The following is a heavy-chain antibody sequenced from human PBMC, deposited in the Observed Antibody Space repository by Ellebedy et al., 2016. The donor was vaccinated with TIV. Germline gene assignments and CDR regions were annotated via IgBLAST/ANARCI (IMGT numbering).Heavy chain of an antibody. V-gene: IGHV3-21*01. D-gene: IGHD3-10*01. CDR1: GFTFSSYS. CDR3: ARGNLWFGELNFDY. Sequence: GESLKISCAASGFTFSSYSINWVRQAPGKGLEWVSSISSSSTYIYYADSVKGRFTISRDNAKNSLYLQMNSLRAEDTAVYFCARGNLWFGELNFDYWGQGTLVTVSS. J-gene: IGHJ4*02. CDR2: ISSSSTYI.